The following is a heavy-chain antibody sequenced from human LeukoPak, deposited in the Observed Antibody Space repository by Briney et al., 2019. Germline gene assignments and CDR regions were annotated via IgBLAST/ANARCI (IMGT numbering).Heavy chain of an antibody. CDR2: IIPIFGTA. CDR1: GGTFSTYA. Sequence: GASVKASCKASGGTFSTYAISWVRQSPGQGLEYMGGIIPIFGTANYAQKFQGRVTITADESTGTAYMELSSLRSEDTAVYYCARSGSDCSSTSCFMGWALYYYYYMDVWGKGTTVNVSS. D-gene: IGHD2-2*01. V-gene: IGHV1-69*01. J-gene: IGHJ6*03. CDR3: ARSGSDCSSTSCFMGWALYYYYYMDV.